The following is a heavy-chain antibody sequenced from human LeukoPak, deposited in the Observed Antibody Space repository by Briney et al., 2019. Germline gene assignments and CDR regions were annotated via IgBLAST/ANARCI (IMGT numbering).Heavy chain of an antibody. V-gene: IGHV3-48*01. J-gene: IGHJ4*02. Sequence: PGGSLRLSCAASGFTFRIYNMNGVRHAPGKGLECGSYISSSSSTIYYSDSVKGRFTISRDNAKNSLYLEMNSLRVEDTAVYYCARGRHGRFDYWGQGTLVTVSS. CDR2: ISSSSSTI. D-gene: IGHD3/OR15-3a*01. CDR3: ARGRHGRFDY. CDR1: GFTFRIYN.